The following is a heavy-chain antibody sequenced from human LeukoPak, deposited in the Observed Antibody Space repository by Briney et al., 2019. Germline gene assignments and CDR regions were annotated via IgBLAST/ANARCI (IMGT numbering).Heavy chain of an antibody. CDR3: ARQQVAYYYYYGMDV. Sequence: GESLKISCKGSGYSFTTYWIAWVRQMPGKGLEWTGIIYPGDSDTRYSPSFQGQVTISADKSISTAFLQWSSLKASDTAMYYCARQQVAYYYYYGMDVWGKGTTVTVSS. D-gene: IGHD2-15*01. J-gene: IGHJ6*04. CDR2: IYPGDSDT. CDR1: GYSFTTYW. V-gene: IGHV5-51*01.